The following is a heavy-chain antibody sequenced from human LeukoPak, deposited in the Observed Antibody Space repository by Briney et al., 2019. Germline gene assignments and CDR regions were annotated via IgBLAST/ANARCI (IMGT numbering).Heavy chain of an antibody. V-gene: IGHV3-66*01. CDR2: IYNGGST. CDR1: GFTLSSYY. D-gene: IGHD2-15*01. J-gene: IGHJ4*02. CDR3: ARVYGSSYYFDY. Sequence: PGGSLRLSCAASGFTLSSYYMSWVRQAPGRGLEWISVIYNGGSTHYADFVKGRSASSRDNSKNTLYLEMNSLRAEDTAIYYCARVYGSSYYFDYWGQGTLVTVSS.